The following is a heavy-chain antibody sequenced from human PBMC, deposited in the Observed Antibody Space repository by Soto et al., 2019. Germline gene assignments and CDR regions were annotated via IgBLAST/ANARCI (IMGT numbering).Heavy chain of an antibody. V-gene: IGHV3-48*03. J-gene: IGHJ6*02. CDR2: ISSSGSTI. CDR3: ARAPRTTVWYYGMDV. Sequence: VGSLRLSCAASGFTFSSYEMNWVRQAPGKGLEWVSYISSSGSTIYYADSVKGRFTISRDNAKNSLYLQMNSLRAEDTAVYYCARAPRTTVWYYGMDVWGQGTTVTVSS. D-gene: IGHD4-17*01. CDR1: GFTFSSYE.